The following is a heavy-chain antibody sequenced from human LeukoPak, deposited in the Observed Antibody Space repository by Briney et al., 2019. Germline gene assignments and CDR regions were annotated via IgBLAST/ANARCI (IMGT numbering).Heavy chain of an antibody. J-gene: IGHJ5*02. V-gene: IGHV3-21*01. CDR2: ISSSSSYI. Sequence: GGSPRLSCAASGFIFRNYWMSWVRQAPGKGLEWVSSISSSSSYIYYADSVKGRFTISRDNAKNSLYLQMNSLRAEDTAVYYCARVRIVAGNWFDPWGQGTLVTVSS. D-gene: IGHD5-12*01. CDR1: GFIFRNYW. CDR3: ARVRIVAGNWFDP.